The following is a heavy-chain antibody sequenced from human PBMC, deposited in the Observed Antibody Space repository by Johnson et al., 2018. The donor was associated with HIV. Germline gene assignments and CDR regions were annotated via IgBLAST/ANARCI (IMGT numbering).Heavy chain of an antibody. Sequence: VQLVESGGTLAKPAWSPRLSCAASGFTFDDYAMHWVRQAPGKGLEWVSGTSWNSGSTGYADSVKGRVTISRDNAKNSLYLQMNSLRDEDTACYYCAKARKPWFGESNDAFDIWGQGTMVTVSS. V-gene: IGHV3-9*01. J-gene: IGHJ3*02. CDR1: GFTFDDYA. D-gene: IGHD3-10*01. CDR2: TSWNSGST. CDR3: AKARKPWFGESNDAFDI.